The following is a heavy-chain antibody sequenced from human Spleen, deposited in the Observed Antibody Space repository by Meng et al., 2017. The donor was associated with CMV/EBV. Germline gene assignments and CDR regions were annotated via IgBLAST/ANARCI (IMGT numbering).Heavy chain of an antibody. D-gene: IGHD6-13*01. Sequence: LSLTCAASGFTFSNYAMSWVRQAPGKGLEWVSGITASSGSTYYADSVKGRFTISRDNSKNTLYLQMNSLRAEDTAIYYCAKVDSGSWYRGFFDYWGQGTLVTVS. J-gene: IGHJ4*02. CDR1: GFTFSNYA. CDR2: ITASSGST. V-gene: IGHV3-23*01. CDR3: AKVDSGSWYRGFFDY.